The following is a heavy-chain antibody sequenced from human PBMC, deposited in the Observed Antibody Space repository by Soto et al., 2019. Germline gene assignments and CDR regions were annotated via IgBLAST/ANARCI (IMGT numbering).Heavy chain of an antibody. J-gene: IGHJ6*02. CDR3: ASSATTAAYYYGMDV. CDR2: INAGNGNT. CDR1: AYTFTCYA. Sequence: QVQLEQSGAEEKKPGASVKVSFKASAYTFTCYAMHWVRQAPGQRLEWKGWINAGNGNTKYSQKFQGRVTITRDTSASTAYMELSSLRSEDTAVYYCASSATTAAYYYGMDVWGQGTTVTVSS. D-gene: IGHD1-26*01. V-gene: IGHV1-3*05.